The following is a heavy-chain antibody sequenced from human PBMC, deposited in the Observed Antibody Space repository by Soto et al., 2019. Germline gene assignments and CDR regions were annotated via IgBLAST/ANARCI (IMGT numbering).Heavy chain of an antibody. V-gene: IGHV3-23*01. J-gene: IGHJ4*02. CDR3: AKIPIAAAGPLKYYFDY. Sequence: GGSLRLSCAASGFTFSSYAMSWVRQAPGKGLEWVSAISGSGGSTYYADSVKGRFTISRDNSKNTLYLQMNSLRAEDTAVYYCAKIPIAAAGPLKYYFDYWGQGTLVTVSS. CDR2: ISGSGGST. CDR1: GFTFSSYA. D-gene: IGHD6-13*01.